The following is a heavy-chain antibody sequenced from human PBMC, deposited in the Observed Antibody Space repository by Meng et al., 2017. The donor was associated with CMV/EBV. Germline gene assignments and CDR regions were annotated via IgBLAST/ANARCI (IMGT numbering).Heavy chain of an antibody. V-gene: IGHV4-39*01. CDR2: IYYSGST. CDR1: GGSISSSSYY. D-gene: IGHD3-22*01. J-gene: IGHJ3*02. Sequence: GSLRLSCTVSGGSISSSSYYWGWIRQPPGKGLEWIGRIYYSGSTYYNPSLKSRVTISVDTSKNQFSLKLSSVTAADTAVYYCARREGYYDSSGSRDAFDIWGQGTMVTVSS. CDR3: ARREGYYDSSGSRDAFDI.